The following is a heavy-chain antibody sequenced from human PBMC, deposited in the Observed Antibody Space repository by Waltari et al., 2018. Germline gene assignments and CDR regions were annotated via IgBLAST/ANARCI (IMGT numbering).Heavy chain of an antibody. D-gene: IGHD3-10*01. V-gene: IGHV4-61*02. Sequence: QVQLQESGPGLVKPSQTLSLTCTVSGGSISSGSYYWSWIRQPAGKGLEWIGRIYTSGSTNYNPSLKSRVTISVDTSKNQFSLKLSSVTAADTAVYYCARETFSHYGSGNYYFDYWGQGTLVTVSS. J-gene: IGHJ4*02. CDR1: GGSISSGSYY. CDR3: ARETFSHYGSGNYYFDY. CDR2: IYTSGST.